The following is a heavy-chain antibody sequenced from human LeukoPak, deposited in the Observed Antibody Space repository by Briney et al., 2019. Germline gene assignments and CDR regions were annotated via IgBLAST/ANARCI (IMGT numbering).Heavy chain of an antibody. V-gene: IGHV3-15*01. CDR3: TTGATVPQKGLDWSSTSCPGV. Sequence: TGGSLRLSCAVSGLTFSDAWMTWVRQAPGKGLEWVGRIKSKTDGGTTDYAAPVKGRFTISRDDSKNTLYLQMNSLKTEDTAVYYCTTGATVPQKGLDWSSTSCPGVWGQGTTVTVSS. J-gene: IGHJ6*02. CDR1: GLTFSDAW. D-gene: IGHD2-2*01. CDR2: IKSKTDGGTT.